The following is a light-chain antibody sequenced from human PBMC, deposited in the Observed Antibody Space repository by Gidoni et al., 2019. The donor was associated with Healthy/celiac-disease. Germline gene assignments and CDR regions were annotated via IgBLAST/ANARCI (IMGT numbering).Light chain of an antibody. Sequence: SYVLTQPPAVAVAPGQTARITCGGNNLGSKSVHWYQQKPGQAPVLVVYDGSDRPSGIPERFSGSNSGNTATLTISRVEAGDEADYYCQVWDSSSDLGVFGGGTKLTVL. CDR2: DGS. CDR1: NLGSKS. J-gene: IGLJ3*02. V-gene: IGLV3-21*02. CDR3: QVWDSSSDLGV.